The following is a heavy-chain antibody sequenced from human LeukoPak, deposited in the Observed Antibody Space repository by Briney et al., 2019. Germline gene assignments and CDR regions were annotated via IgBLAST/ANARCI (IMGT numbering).Heavy chain of an antibody. J-gene: IGHJ4*02. D-gene: IGHD3-22*01. CDR2: IRYDGSNK. Sequence: GGSLRLSCAASGLTFSSYGMHWVRQAPGKGLEWVAFIRYDGSNKYYADSVKGRFTISRDNSKNTLYLQMNSLRVEDTAVYYCASETSGYFYVFDYWGQGTLVTVSS. CDR1: GLTFSSYG. CDR3: ASETSGYFYVFDY. V-gene: IGHV3-30*02.